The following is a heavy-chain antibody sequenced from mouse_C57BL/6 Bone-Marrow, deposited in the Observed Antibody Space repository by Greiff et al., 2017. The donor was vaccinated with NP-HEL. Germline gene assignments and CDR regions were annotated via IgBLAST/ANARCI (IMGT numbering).Heavy chain of an antibody. V-gene: IGHV1-80*01. Sequence: QVQLKESGAELVNPGASVKISCKAFGYAFSNYWTNWVKQRPGKGLEWIGQIYPGDGDTNYNGKFKGKATLTADKSSSTVYMQLSSLTSEDSAVYFCARGAYWGQGTLVTVSA. CDR1: GYAFSNYW. CDR3: ARGAY. J-gene: IGHJ3*01. CDR2: IYPGDGDT.